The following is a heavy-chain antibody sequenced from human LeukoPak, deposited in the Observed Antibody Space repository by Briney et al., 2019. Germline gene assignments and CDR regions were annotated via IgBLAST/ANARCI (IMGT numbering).Heavy chain of an antibody. J-gene: IGHJ4*02. CDR1: GYTFTSYY. CDR2: INPSGGST. CDR3: ARGVFLGWLLSFDY. Sequence: GASVKVSCKASGYTFTSYYMHWVRQAPGQGLEWMGIINPSGGSTSYAQKFQGRVTMTRDMSTSTAYMELSRLRSDDTAVYYCARGVFLGWLLSFDYWGQGTLVTVSS. D-gene: IGHD3-3*01. V-gene: IGHV1-46*01.